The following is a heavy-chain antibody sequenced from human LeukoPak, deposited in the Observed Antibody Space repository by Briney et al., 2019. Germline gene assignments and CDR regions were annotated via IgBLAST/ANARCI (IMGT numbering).Heavy chain of an antibody. CDR2: IKRDGSEK. J-gene: IGHJ4*02. D-gene: IGHD3-3*01. CDR3: ARDPQTWSGYYPFDY. V-gene: IGHV3-7*01. CDR1: GFALSSYW. Sequence: GGSLRLSCAASGFALSSYWMSWVRQAPGKGLEWVANIKRDGSEKYYVDSVKGRFTISRDNAKNSLYLQMNSLRAEDTAVYYCARDPQTWSGYYPFDYWGQGTLVTVSS.